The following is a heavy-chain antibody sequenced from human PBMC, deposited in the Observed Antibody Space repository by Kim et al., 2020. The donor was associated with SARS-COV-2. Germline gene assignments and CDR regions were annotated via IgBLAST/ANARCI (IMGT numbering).Heavy chain of an antibody. CDR2: IYPRDSDT. Sequence: GESLKISCKGSGYSFTSYWIGWVRQMPGKGLEWMGIIYPRDSDTRYSPSFQGQVTISADKSISTAYLQWSSLKASDTAMYYCASSEGNYDILTGYYSAFDIWGQGTMVTVSS. J-gene: IGHJ3*02. CDR3: ASSEGNYDILTGYYSAFDI. CDR1: GYSFTSYW. D-gene: IGHD3-9*01. V-gene: IGHV5-51*01.